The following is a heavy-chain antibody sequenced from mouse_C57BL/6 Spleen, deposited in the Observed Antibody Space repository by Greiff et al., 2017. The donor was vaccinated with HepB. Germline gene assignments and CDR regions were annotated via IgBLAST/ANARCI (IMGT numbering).Heavy chain of an antibody. Sequence: QVQLQQPGAELVKPGASVKLSCKASGYTFTSYWMHWVKQRPGQGLEWIGMIHPNSGSTNYNEKFKSKATLTVDKSSSTAYMQLSSLTSEDSAVYYCARENYDSPSFAYWGQGTLVTVSA. CDR2: IHPNSGST. D-gene: IGHD2-4*01. CDR3: ARENYDSPSFAY. V-gene: IGHV1-64*01. CDR1: GYTFTSYW. J-gene: IGHJ3*01.